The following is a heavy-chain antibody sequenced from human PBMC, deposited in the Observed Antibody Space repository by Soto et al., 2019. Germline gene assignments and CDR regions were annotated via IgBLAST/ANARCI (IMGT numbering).Heavy chain of an antibody. J-gene: IGHJ6*02. CDR1: GFTFSSYA. Sequence: GGSLRLSCAASGFTFSSYAISCVRQAPGKGLEWVSSISGSGGSTYYADSVKGRFTISRDNSKNTLYLQMNSLRAEDTAVYYCATYSGNYERYGVYYGMDVWGQGTTVTVSS. CDR2: ISGSGGST. CDR3: ATYSGNYERYGVYYGMDV. D-gene: IGHD1-26*01. V-gene: IGHV3-23*01.